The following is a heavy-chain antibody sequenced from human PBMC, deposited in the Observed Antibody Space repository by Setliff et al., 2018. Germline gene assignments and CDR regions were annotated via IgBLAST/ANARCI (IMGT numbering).Heavy chain of an antibody. Sequence: GGSLRLSCVGSGFRFSDHYMTWVRQAPGKGLEWLSDISRGGETISYADSVKGRFTISRENAKNSFYLQMNSLTAGYTAVYYCARSSVVGGYSTTYYFDYMDVWGKGTTVTVSS. V-gene: IGHV3-11*04. J-gene: IGHJ6*03. CDR3: ARSSVVGGYSTTYYFDYMDV. D-gene: IGHD3-3*01. CDR2: ISRGGETI. CDR1: GFRFSDHY.